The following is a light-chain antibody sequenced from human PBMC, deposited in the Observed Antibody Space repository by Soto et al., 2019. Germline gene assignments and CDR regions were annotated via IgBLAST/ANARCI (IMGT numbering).Light chain of an antibody. V-gene: IGLV2-14*01. CDR3: NSYTNTSALV. J-gene: IGLJ1*01. CDR1: SADIGSHDY. Sequence: QSVLTQPASVSGSPGQSITISCTGSSADIGSHDYVSWYQQHPGKVPKRIIYEVSKRPSGASDRFSGSKSGNAAYLSISGLQPEDEADYYCNSYTNTSALVFGNGTKVTVL. CDR2: EVS.